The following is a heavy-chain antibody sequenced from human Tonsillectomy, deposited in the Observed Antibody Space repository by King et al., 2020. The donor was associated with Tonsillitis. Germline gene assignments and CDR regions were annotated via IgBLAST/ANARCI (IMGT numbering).Heavy chain of an antibody. CDR2: VYYSGST. J-gene: IGHJ6*02. CDR3: ARASFEGGDSKYFHYGMDV. D-gene: IGHD3-16*01. Sequence: QLPESGPGLVKPSETLSLTCIVSGGSISTFYWNWIRQPPGKGLEWIGDVYYSGSTHYNPSLKSRATISVDTSKNQFSLKLNSVTAADTAVYYCARASFEGGDSKYFHYGMDVWGQGTTVTVSS. CDR1: GGSISTFY. V-gene: IGHV4-59*01.